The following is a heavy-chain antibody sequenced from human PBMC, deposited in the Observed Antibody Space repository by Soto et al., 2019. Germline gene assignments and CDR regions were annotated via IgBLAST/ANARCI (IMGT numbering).Heavy chain of an antibody. V-gene: IGHV5-51*01. CDR1: GYSFTRYW. D-gene: IGHD3-22*01. Sequence: GESLKISGKGSGYSFTRYWIGWVRQMPGKGLEWMGIIYPGDSDTRYSPSFQGQVTISADKSISTAYLQWSSLKASDTAMYYCARGAYYYDSSGYPFYGMDVWGQGTTVTVSS. CDR3: ARGAYYYDSSGYPFYGMDV. CDR2: IYPGDSDT. J-gene: IGHJ6*02.